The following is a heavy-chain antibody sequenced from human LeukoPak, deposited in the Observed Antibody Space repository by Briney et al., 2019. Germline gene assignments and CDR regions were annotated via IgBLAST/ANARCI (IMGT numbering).Heavy chain of an antibody. V-gene: IGHV4-34*09. CDR2: INHSGST. D-gene: IGHD3-10*01. J-gene: IGHJ4*02. CDR3: ARDIGYGSGSYYPLDY. Sequence: SETLSLTCAVYGGSFSGYYWSWIRQPPGKGLEWIGEINHSGSTNYNPSLKSRVTISVDTSKNQFSLKLSSVTAADTAVYYCARDIGYGSGSYYPLDYWGQGTLVTVSS. CDR1: GGSFSGYY.